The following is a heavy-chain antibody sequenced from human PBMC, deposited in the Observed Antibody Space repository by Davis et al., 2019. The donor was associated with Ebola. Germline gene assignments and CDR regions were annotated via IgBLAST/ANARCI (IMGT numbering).Heavy chain of an antibody. Sequence: PGGSLRLSCAASGFTFSSYAMSWVRQAPGKGLEWVSAISGSGGSTYYADSVKGRFTISRDNSKNTLYLQMNSLRAEDTAVYYCAKDLGGYCSGGSCYPLNWGQGTLVTVSS. V-gene: IGHV3-23*01. CDR2: ISGSGGST. CDR3: AKDLGGYCSGGSCYPLN. CDR1: GFTFSSYA. J-gene: IGHJ4*02. D-gene: IGHD2-15*01.